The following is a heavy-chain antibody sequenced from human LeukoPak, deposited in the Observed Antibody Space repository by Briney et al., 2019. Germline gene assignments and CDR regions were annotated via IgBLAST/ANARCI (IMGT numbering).Heavy chain of an antibody. J-gene: IGHJ4*02. D-gene: IGHD1-26*01. CDR2: IYYSGST. CDR3: ASPTQWGGSYYGY. V-gene: IGHV4-39*07. Sequence: SETLSLTCTVSGDSISGSSDYWGWIRQPPGKGLEWIGSIYYSGSTYYNPSLKSRVTISVDTSKNQFSLKLSSVTAADTAVYYCASPTQWGGSYYGYWGQGTLVTVSS. CDR1: GDSISGSSDY.